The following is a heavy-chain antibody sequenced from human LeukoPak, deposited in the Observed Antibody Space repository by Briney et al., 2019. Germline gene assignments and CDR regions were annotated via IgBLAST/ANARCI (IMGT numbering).Heavy chain of an antibody. J-gene: IGHJ4*02. CDR1: GGTFSIYS. CDR3: ARDPEYYCSGGSCYSY. Sequence: SVNVSCKASGGTFSIYSISWVRQAPGPGLEWLGGIIPLFGTANYAQKFQGRVTITADESTSTAYMELSSLRSEDTAVYYCARDPEYYCSGGSCYSYWGQGTLVTVSS. V-gene: IGHV1-69*01. CDR2: IIPLFGTA. D-gene: IGHD2-15*01.